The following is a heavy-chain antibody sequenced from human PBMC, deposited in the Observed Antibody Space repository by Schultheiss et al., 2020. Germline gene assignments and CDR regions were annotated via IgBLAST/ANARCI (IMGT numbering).Heavy chain of an antibody. D-gene: IGHD6-6*01. V-gene: IGHV4-59*01. CDR2: IYYSGST. CDR3: ARARGYSSSYYYYYMDV. Sequence: SETLSLTCTVSGGSISSYYWSWIRQPPGKGLEWIGYIYYSGSTNYNPSLKSRVTISVDTSKNQFSLKLSSVTAADTAVYYCARARGYSSSYYYYYMDVWGKGTTVTVSS. J-gene: IGHJ6*03. CDR1: GGSISSYY.